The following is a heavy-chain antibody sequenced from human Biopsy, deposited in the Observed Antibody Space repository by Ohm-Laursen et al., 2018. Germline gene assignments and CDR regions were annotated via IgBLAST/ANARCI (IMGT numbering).Heavy chain of an antibody. CDR3: ARNVRLEMTDHSGVTTYSRYFAMDA. D-gene: IGHD1-1*01. CDR2: ISPCSTTI. Sequence: GSLRLSCAAPGFTFTDYDISWVCHVPGQGLEWLALISPCSTTIYYADSVRGRFFISRDDAKNSVSLEMSSLRADDTALYFCARNVRLEMTDHSGVTTYSRYFAMDAWGRGTTVTVSS. CDR1: GFTFTDYD. J-gene: IGHJ6*02. V-gene: IGHV3-11*01.